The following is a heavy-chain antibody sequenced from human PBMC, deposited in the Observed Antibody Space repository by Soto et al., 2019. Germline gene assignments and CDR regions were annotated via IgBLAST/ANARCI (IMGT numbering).Heavy chain of an antibody. CDR1: GFTFGTYA. V-gene: IGHV3-23*01. Sequence: GGSLRLSCAASGFTFGTYAMCWVRQAPRRGLEWVSGISGRDLSTYYADSVKGRFTISRDNSKSTLYLQMNSLRAEDTAVYYCAKEMGYCFDYWGQGALVTVSS. J-gene: IGHJ4*02. CDR2: ISGRDLST. CDR3: AKEMGYCFDY.